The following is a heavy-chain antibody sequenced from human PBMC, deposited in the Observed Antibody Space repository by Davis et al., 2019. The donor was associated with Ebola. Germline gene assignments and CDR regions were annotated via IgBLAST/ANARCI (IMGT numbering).Heavy chain of an antibody. J-gene: IGHJ5*02. CDR2: IYYSGNT. V-gene: IGHV4-59*08. Sequence: PGGSLRLSCTVSGGPISNYYWSWIRQPPGKGLEWIGYIYYSGNTNYNPSLKSRVTISVDTSKNQFSLKLSSVTAADTAVYYCARANRYYDSSGYYSWFDPWGQGTLVTVSS. CDR3: ARANRYYDSSGYYSWFDP. D-gene: IGHD3-22*01. CDR1: GGPISNYY.